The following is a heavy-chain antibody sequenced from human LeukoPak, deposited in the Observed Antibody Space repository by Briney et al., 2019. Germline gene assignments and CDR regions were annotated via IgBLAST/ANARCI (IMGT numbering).Heavy chain of an antibody. V-gene: IGHV3-30*18. CDR1: GFTFSSYG. CDR3: AKSLPADYFDY. J-gene: IGHJ4*02. Sequence: GGSLRLSCAASGFTFSSYGMHWVRQAPGKGLEWVAVISYDGSNKYYADSVKGRFTISRDNSKNTLYLQMNSLRAEDTAVYYCAKSLPADYFDYWDQGTLVTVSS. CDR2: ISYDGSNK. D-gene: IGHD2-15*01.